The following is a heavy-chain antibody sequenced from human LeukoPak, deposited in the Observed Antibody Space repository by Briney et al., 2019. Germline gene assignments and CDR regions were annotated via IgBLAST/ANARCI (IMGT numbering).Heavy chain of an antibody. CDR1: GGSISSGGYY. J-gene: IGHJ5*02. CDR3: ARVMRHGEITFGGVIDLP. Sequence: KPSETLSLTCTVSGGSISSGGYYWSWIRQHPGKVLEWIGYIYYSGITYYDPSLKSRVTISVDTSKNQFSLKLRSVTAADTAVSYCARVMRHGEITFGGVIDLPWGQGTLVTVSS. CDR2: IYYSGIT. V-gene: IGHV4-31*03. D-gene: IGHD3-16*02.